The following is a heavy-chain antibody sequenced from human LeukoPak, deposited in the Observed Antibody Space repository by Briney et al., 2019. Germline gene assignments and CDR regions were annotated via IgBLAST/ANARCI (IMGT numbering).Heavy chain of an antibody. D-gene: IGHD1-26*01. CDR2: IYYNGNT. V-gene: IGHV4-59*01. CDR1: GGSISSYY. Sequence: SETLSLTCTVSGGSISSYYWNWIRRPPGKGLEWIGYIYYNGNTNYSPSLKSRVTMSVDTSKNLFSLKVSSVTAADTAAYYCARGRSNYYGMDVWGQGTTVTVSS. J-gene: IGHJ6*02. CDR3: ARGRSNYYGMDV.